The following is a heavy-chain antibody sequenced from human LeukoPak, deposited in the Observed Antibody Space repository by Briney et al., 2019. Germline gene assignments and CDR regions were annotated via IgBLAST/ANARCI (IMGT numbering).Heavy chain of an antibody. D-gene: IGHD5-18*01. Sequence: GASVKVSCKASGYTFTSYGISWVRQAPGQGREWMGWISAYNGNTNYAQNLQGRVTMTTDTSTSTAYMELRSLRSGDTAVYYCARGISYSYGYYFDYWGQGTLVTVSS. CDR1: GYTFTSYG. J-gene: IGHJ4*02. CDR3: ARGISYSYGYYFDY. V-gene: IGHV1-18*01. CDR2: ISAYNGNT.